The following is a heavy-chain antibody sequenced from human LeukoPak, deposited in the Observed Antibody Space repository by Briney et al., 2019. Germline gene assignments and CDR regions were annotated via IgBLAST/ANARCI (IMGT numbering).Heavy chain of an antibody. D-gene: IGHD2-2*01. CDR2: IYHSGST. Sequence: PSQTLSLTCTVSGGSISSGGYYWSWIRQPPGKGLEWIGYIYHSGSTYYNPSLKSRVTISVDRSKNQFSLKLSSVTAADTAVYYCARGYCSSTSCFPGDYWGQGTLVTVSS. CDR1: GGSISSGGYY. J-gene: IGHJ4*02. V-gene: IGHV4-30-2*01. CDR3: ARGYCSSTSCFPGDY.